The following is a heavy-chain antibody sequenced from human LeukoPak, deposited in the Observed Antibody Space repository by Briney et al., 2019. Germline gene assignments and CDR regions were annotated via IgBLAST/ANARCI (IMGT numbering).Heavy chain of an antibody. D-gene: IGHD4-11*01. CDR3: ARVGAYSNYRGDYYYMDV. CDR1: GYTFTSYD. Sequence: EASVKVSCKASGYTFTSYDINWVRQATGQGLEWMGWMNPNSGNTGYAQKFQGRVTITRNTSISTAYMELSSLRSEDTAVYYCARVGAYSNYRGDYYYMDVWGKGATVTVSS. J-gene: IGHJ6*03. CDR2: MNPNSGNT. V-gene: IGHV1-8*03.